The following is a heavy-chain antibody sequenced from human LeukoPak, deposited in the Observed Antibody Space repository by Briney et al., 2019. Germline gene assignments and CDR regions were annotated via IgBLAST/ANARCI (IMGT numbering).Heavy chain of an antibody. D-gene: IGHD3-9*01. CDR2: ISYDGSNK. V-gene: IGHV3-30-3*01. J-gene: IGHJ4*02. Sequence: PGGSLRLSCAASGFTFSSYAMHWVRRAPGKGLEWVAVISYDGSNKYYADSVKGRFTISRDNSKNTLYLQMNSLRAEDTAVYYCARDPPLMGEDYFDLWGRGTLVTVSS. CDR3: ARDPPLMGEDYFDL. CDR1: GFTFSSYA.